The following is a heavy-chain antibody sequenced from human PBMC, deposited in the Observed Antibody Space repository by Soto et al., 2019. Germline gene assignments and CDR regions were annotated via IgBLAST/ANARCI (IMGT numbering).Heavy chain of an antibody. CDR2: ISPYNAKT. J-gene: IGHJ4*02. CDR3: ARWATAMMGEYYFDY. V-gene: IGHV1-18*01. Sequence: ASVKVSCKASGYTFISQGISWVRQAPGQGLQWMGWISPYNAKTNYAQSLQGRVTMTTDTSTSTAYMELRSLKYDDTAVYYCARWATAMMGEYYFDYWGQGSLVTVSS. D-gene: IGHD3-16*01. CDR1: GYTFISQG.